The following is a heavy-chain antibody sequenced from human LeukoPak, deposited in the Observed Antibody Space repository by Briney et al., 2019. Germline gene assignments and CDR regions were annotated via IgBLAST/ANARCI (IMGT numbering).Heavy chain of an antibody. V-gene: IGHV3-23*01. CDR3: VPKWVYVLGSYPFDS. D-gene: IGHD3-10*01. Sequence: PGGSLRLSCAASGFTFSSHPMSWVRQAPGRGLEWVSGISSSGGTPYYGDSVKGRFTISRDNSKNTLYLQMNSLRVEDTAVYYCVPKWVYVLGSYPFDSWGQGTLVTVSS. CDR2: ISSSGGTP. J-gene: IGHJ4*02. CDR1: GFTFSSHP.